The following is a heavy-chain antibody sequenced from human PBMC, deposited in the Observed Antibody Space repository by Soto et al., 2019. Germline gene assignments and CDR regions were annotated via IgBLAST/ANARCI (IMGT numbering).Heavy chain of an antibody. D-gene: IGHD2-21*01. J-gene: IGHJ4*02. V-gene: IGHV3-30-3*01. Sequence: GGSLRLSCAASGFTFSSYAMHWVRQAPGKGLEWVAVISYDGSNKYYADSVKGRFTISRDNSKNTLYLQMNSLRVEDTAVYYCARDHLWAFDYWAQGILVTVSS. CDR3: ARDHLWAFDY. CDR1: GFTFSSYA. CDR2: ISYDGSNK.